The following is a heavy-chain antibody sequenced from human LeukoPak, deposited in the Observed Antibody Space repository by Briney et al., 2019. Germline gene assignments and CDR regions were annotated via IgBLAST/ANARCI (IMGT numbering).Heavy chain of an antibody. CDR1: GGSISSYY. V-gene: IGHV4-59*01. Sequence: NPSETLSLTCTVSGGSISSYYLSWIRQPPGKGLEWIGYIYYSGSTNYNPSLKIRVTMSVDTSKNQFSLKLSAVTAAVTAVYYCAMDTDYFDSGGAFDIWGQGTMVTVSS. J-gene: IGHJ3*02. CDR3: AMDTDYFDSGGAFDI. CDR2: IYYSGST. D-gene: IGHD3-22*01.